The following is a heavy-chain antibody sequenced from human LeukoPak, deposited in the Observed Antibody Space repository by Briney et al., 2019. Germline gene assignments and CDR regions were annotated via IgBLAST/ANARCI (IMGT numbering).Heavy chain of an antibody. CDR3: AKPPPLVSSWFWYLDY. Sequence: GECLRVSCAASGFTFSIYAMSWVRQAPGKGLEWVSSIIDSGGSTYYADSVKGRFTISRDNSKNTLYLHMNSLRAEDTAVYYCAKPPPLVSSWFWYLDYWGQGTLVTV. V-gene: IGHV3-23*01. CDR2: IIDSGGST. D-gene: IGHD6-13*01. CDR1: GFTFSIYA. J-gene: IGHJ4*02.